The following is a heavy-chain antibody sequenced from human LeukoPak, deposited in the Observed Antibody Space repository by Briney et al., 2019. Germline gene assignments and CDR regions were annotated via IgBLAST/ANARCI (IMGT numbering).Heavy chain of an antibody. CDR1: GGSISSGPYY. CDR2: ITYSGNT. CDR3: ARGQTYYYDSSGYVVGSTTGDY. V-gene: IGHV4-31*03. J-gene: IGHJ4*02. D-gene: IGHD3-22*01. Sequence: PSQTLSLTCTVSGGSISSGPYYWIWIRQHPGKGLEWIGYITYSGNTYYYPALNSRVTVSLDTSKTQFSLKLSSVTAADTAVYYCARGQTYYYDSSGYVVGSTTGDYWGQGTLVTVSS.